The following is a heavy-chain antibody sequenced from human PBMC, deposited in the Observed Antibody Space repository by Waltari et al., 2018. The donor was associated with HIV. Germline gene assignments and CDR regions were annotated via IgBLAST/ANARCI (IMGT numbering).Heavy chain of an antibody. CDR2: MNPNRGNT. CDR3: ARGGVVVVAANDY. D-gene: IGHD2-15*01. CDR1: GCRLTPYN. Sequence: QVQLVSAGAEVKTTGASVTVSSKASGCRLTPYNLKWVLQATGHELEWMGWMNPNRGNTGYAQKFQGRVTMTRNTSISTAYMELSSLRSEDTAVYYCARGGVVVVAANDYWGQGTLVTVSS. J-gene: IGHJ4*02. V-gene: IGHV1-8*01.